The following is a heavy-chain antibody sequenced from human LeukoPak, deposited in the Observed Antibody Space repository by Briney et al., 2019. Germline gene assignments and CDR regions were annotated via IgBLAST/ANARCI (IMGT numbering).Heavy chain of an antibody. CDR1: GGSIRSSYYY. Sequence: SETLSLTCTVSGGSIRSSYYYWGWIRQPPGKGLGWIGSIYDSGSTYYNPSLKSRVTISVDTSKNQFSLKLNSVTAADTAVYYCARSEVAATPGLVYWGQGTLVTVSS. J-gene: IGHJ4*02. CDR2: IYDSGST. D-gene: IGHD2-15*01. CDR3: ARSEVAATPGLVY. V-gene: IGHV4-39*01.